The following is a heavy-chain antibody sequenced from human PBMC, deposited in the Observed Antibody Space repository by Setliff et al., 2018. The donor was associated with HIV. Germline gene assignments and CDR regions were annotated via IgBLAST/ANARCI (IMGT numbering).Heavy chain of an antibody. D-gene: IGHD5-12*01. Sequence: SETLSLTCTVSGGSISSYYWSWIRQPPGKGLEWIGEINHSGSTHYNPPLKSRATISVDTSKNQFSLRLNSVTAADTAVYYCARGATLLPGYSDRWEYFYMDVWGKGTTVTVSS. J-gene: IGHJ6*03. CDR3: ARGATLLPGYSDRWEYFYMDV. V-gene: IGHV4-34*01. CDR2: INHSGST. CDR1: GGSISSYY.